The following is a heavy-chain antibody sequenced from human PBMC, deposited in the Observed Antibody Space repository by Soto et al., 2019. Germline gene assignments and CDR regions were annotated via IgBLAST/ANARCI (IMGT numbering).Heavy chain of an antibody. CDR1: GFTVSSNY. V-gene: IGHV3-53*01. CDR3: ARGLAIHYRLDV. Sequence: GGSLRLSCAASGFTVSSNYMSWVRQAPGKGLEWASVIYSGGSTYYADSVKGRFTISRDNSKNTLYLQMNSLRAEDTAVYYCARGLAIHYRLDVWGQGSTVTVSS. D-gene: IGHD3-9*01. J-gene: IGHJ6*01. CDR2: IYSGGST.